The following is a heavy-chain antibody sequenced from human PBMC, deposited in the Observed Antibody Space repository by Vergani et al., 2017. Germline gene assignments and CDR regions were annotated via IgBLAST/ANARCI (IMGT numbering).Heavy chain of an antibody. CDR2: IYYSGST. V-gene: IGHV4-59*01. CDR1: GGSISSYY. CDR3: ASAYGSGWYPY. J-gene: IGHJ1*01. D-gene: IGHD6-13*01. Sequence: QLQESGPGLVKPSETLSLTCTVSGGSISSYYWSWIRQPPGKGLEWIGYIYYSGSTNYNPSLKSRVTISVDTSKNQFSLKLSSVTAADTAVYYCASAYGSGWYPYWGQCTLVIVSS.